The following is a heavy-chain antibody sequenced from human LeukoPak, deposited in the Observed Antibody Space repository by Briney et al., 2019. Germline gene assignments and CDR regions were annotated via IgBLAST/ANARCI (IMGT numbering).Heavy chain of an antibody. Sequence: GASVKVSCKASGYTFTSYGISWVRQAPGQGLEWMGWINAYNGNTNYAQKLQGRVTMTTDTSTSTAYMELRSLRSDDTAVYYCARVPTYYYDSSGYSDYWGQGTLVTVSS. CDR2: INAYNGNT. V-gene: IGHV1-18*01. J-gene: IGHJ4*02. CDR1: GYTFTSYG. CDR3: ARVPTYYYDSSGYSDY. D-gene: IGHD3-22*01.